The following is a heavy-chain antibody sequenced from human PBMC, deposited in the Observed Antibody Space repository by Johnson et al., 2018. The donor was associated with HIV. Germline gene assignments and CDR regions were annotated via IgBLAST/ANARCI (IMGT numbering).Heavy chain of an antibody. V-gene: IGHV3-30*04. J-gene: IGHJ3*02. CDR2: ISYDGSNK. CDR1: GFTFSSYA. Sequence: HVQLVESGGGVVQPGRSLRLSCAASGFTFSSYAMHWVRQAPGKGLEWVAVISYDGSNKYYADSVKGRFTISRDNSKNTLYLQMNSLRAEDTAVYYCAKDLMYNWNDVGAFDIWGQGTMVTVSS. CDR3: AKDLMYNWNDVGAFDI. D-gene: IGHD1-1*01.